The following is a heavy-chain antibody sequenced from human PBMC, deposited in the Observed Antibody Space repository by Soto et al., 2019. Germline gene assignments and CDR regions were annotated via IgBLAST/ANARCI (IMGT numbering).Heavy chain of an antibody. CDR1: GFTFSSYA. D-gene: IGHD5-12*01. CDR2: ISSSSSSI. Sequence: PGGFLRLSCAAPGFTFSSYAMSWVRQAPGKGLEWVSGISSSSSSIYYVDSVKGRFTISRDNAKNSLYLQMNSLRAEDTAVHYCAVGGSIWGQGTVVPVSS. CDR3: AVGGSI. V-gene: IGHV3-48*01. J-gene: IGHJ3*02.